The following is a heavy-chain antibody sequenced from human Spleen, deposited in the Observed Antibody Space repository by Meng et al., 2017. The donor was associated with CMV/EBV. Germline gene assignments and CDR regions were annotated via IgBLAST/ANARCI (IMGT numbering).Heavy chain of an antibody. CDR3: ARLGDYSIPGLDH. CDR1: GYTFVDRY. J-gene: IGHJ4*02. V-gene: IGHV1-2*02. CDR2: LNPYSGDT. Sequence: KAYGYTFVDRYLNWVRQAPGQGLEWMGRLNPYSGDTKYAQKFQGRVTMTRDTSIDTAYMVLDSLTHDDTAVYYCARLGDYSIPGLDHWGQGTLVTVSS. D-gene: IGHD4-11*01.